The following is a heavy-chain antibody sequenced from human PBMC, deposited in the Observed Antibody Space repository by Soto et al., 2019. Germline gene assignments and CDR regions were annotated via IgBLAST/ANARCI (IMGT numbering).Heavy chain of an antibody. J-gene: IGHJ4*02. CDR1: GGSISSSSYY. D-gene: IGHD4-17*01. Sequence: SETLSLTCTVSGGSISSSSYYWGWIRQPPGKGLEWIGSIYYSGSTYYNPSLKSRVTISVDTSKNQFSLKLSSVTAADTAVYYCARPVGYGDMGDGDYWGQGTLVTVSS. V-gene: IGHV4-39*01. CDR3: ARPVGYGDMGDGDY. CDR2: IYYSGST.